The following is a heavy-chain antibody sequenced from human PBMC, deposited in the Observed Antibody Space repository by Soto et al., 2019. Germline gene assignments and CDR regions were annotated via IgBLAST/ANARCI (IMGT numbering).Heavy chain of an antibody. CDR3: ATVGVVTMGMDV. D-gene: IGHD3-3*01. Sequence: LSLTCAVYGGSFSGYYWSWIRQPPGKGLEWIGEINHSGSTNYNPSLKSRVTISVDTSKNQFSLKLSSVTAADTAVYYCATVGVVTMGMDVWGQGTTVTVSS. V-gene: IGHV4-34*01. CDR1: GGSFSGYY. J-gene: IGHJ6*02. CDR2: INHSGST.